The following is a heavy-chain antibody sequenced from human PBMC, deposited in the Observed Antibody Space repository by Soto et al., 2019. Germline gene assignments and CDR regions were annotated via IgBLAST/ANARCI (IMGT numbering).Heavy chain of an antibody. J-gene: IGHJ1*01. CDR3: ARGPAKQHQYFQL. CDR2: IYYSGSP. CDR1: GGTINISVYY. D-gene: IGHD6-13*01. Sequence: PSDSMYLTSTVSGGTINISVYYWRWNSQHPGKGLEWIGYIYYSGSPYYNPSLKSRVTISVDTSKNQFSLKLSSVTAADTAVYYCARGPAKQHQYFQLWAQGTLVTVSS. V-gene: IGHV4-31*02.